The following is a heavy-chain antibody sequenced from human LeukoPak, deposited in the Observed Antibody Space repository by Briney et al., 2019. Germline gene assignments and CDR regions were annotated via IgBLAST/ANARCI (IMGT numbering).Heavy chain of an antibody. CDR1: GYRFTNYW. CDR2: IYPGDSNT. CDR3: ARRRAVAGWYYFDY. Sequence: GESLEISCKGSGYRFTNYWIGWVRQMPGKGLEWMGIIYPGDSNTRYSPSFQGQVTLSADKSINTAYLHWSSLKAPDTAIYYCARRRAVAGWYYFDYWGQGTLVTVSS. D-gene: IGHD6-13*01. J-gene: IGHJ4*02. V-gene: IGHV5-51*01.